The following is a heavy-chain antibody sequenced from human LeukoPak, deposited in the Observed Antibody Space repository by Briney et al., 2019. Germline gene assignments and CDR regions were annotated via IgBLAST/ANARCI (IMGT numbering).Heavy chain of an antibody. CDR2: ITGSGGYT. V-gene: IGHV3-23*01. D-gene: IGHD1-26*01. CDR1: GFTLSDYS. CDR3: AKENSGKYPDY. J-gene: IGHJ4*02. Sequence: GGSLRLSCAVSGFTLSDYSMNWVRQAPGKGLEWVSAITGSGGYTYYADSVKGRFTISRDDSKNTLYLQMNSLRAEDTAVYYCAKENSGKYPDYWGQGTLVTVSS.